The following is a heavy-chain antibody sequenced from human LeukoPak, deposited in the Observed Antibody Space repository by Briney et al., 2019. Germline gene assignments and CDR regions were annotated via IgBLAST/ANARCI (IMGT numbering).Heavy chain of an antibody. CDR3: ARGPACGGDCYFFDY. CDR2: IIPIFGTA. V-gene: IGHV1-69*13. CDR1: GGTFSSYA. D-gene: IGHD2-21*02. Sequence: ASVKVSCKASGGTFSSYAISWVRQAPGQGLEWMGGIIPIFGTANYAQKFQGRVTITADESTSTAYMELSSLRSEDTAVYYCARGPACGGDCYFFDYWGQGTLVIVSS. J-gene: IGHJ4*02.